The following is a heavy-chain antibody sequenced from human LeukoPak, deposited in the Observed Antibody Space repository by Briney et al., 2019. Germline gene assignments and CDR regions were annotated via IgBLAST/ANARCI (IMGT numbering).Heavy chain of an antibody. D-gene: IGHD4-17*01. CDR2: ISGSGGST. CDR3: AKSGGDYVEDYFDY. J-gene: IGHJ4*02. V-gene: IGHV3-23*01. CDR1: GFTFSSYW. Sequence: PSGGSLRLSCAASGFTFSSYWMSWVRQAPGKGLEWVSAISGSGGSTYYADSVKGRFTISRDNSKNTLYLQMNSLRAEDTAVYYCAKSGGDYVEDYFDYWGQGTLVTVSS.